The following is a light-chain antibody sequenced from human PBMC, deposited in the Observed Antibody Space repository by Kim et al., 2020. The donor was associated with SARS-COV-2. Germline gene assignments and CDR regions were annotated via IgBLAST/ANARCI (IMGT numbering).Light chain of an antibody. V-gene: IGLV1-40*01. CDR1: SSNIGAGYD. CDR3: QSYDSSLSGVV. CDR2: GNS. Sequence: QSVLTQPPSVSGAPGQRVTISCTGSSSNIGAGYDVHWYQHLPGTAPKLLIYGNSNRPSGVPDRFSGSKSGTSVSLAITGLQAEDEADYYCQSYDSSLSGVVFGGGTQLTVL. J-gene: IGLJ2*01.